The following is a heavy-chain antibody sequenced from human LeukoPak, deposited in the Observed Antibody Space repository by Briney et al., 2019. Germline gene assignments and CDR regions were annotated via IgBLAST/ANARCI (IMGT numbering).Heavy chain of an antibody. CDR2: INTDSGGT. D-gene: IGHD6-13*01. CDR1: GYTLTELS. J-gene: IGHJ4*02. V-gene: IGHV1-2*02. CDR3: ARGEGSSIDY. Sequence: ASVKVSCKVSGYTLTELSMHWVRQAPGQGLEWMVWINTDSGGTNYAQKFQGRVTMTIDTSISTAYLELTRLTSDDTAVYYCARGEGSSIDYWGQGTLVTVSS.